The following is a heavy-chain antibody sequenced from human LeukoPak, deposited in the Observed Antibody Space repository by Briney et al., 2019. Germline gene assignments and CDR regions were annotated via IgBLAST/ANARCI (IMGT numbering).Heavy chain of an antibody. V-gene: IGHV4-59*01. CDR3: ARFGVYYDMGV. CDR1: GGSISGYY. J-gene: IGHJ6*02. D-gene: IGHD3-16*01. CDR2: IHYSGKA. Sequence: PSETLSLTCTVSGGSISGYYWTWIRQPTGKGLEWIGQIHYSGKADYNPSLRSRITISVDTSKNQMSLKLSSVTAADTAVYYCARFGVYYDMGVWGQGTTVTVS.